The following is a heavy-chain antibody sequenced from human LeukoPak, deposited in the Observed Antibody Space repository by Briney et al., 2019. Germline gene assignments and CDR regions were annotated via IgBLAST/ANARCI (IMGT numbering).Heavy chain of an antibody. CDR1: GFIFRNYA. J-gene: IGHJ4*02. Sequence: GRSLRLSCVASGFIFRNYAMHWVRQAPGKGLEWVAVGSHDGRNKIYGDSVKGRFTISRDNSKNTVYLQTDNLRPEDTAVYYCAKDRDSSTWSFFDFWGQGTLVTVSS. D-gene: IGHD6-13*01. CDR3: AKDRDSSTWSFFDF. V-gene: IGHV3-30*18. CDR2: GSHDGRNK.